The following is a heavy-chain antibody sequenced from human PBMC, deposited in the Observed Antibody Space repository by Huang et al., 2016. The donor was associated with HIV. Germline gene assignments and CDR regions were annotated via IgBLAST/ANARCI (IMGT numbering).Heavy chain of an antibody. Sequence: QVQLQESGPGLVKPSETLSLTCTVSGGSISTYYWSWIRQSAGKGLEWIGRFYTSGNTNYNPSLRSRVTMSVDTSKNQFSLRLTSVTAADTAVYYCARENEFWGSTNCHHYYYGLDVWGQGTTVTVSS. D-gene: IGHD2-2*01. V-gene: IGHV4-4*07. CDR2: FYTSGNT. J-gene: IGHJ6*02. CDR1: GGSISTYY. CDR3: ARENEFWGSTNCHHYYYGLDV.